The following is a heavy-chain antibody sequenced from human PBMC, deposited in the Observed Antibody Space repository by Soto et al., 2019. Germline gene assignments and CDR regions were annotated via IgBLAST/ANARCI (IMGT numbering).Heavy chain of an antibody. Sequence: SVKVSCKACGCTFSSYAISWVRQAPGQGLQWMGGIIPIFGTANYAQKFQGRVTITADKSTSTAYMELSSLRSEDTAVYYCARAVDYCSGGSCYISWFDPWGQGTLVTVSS. D-gene: IGHD2-15*01. CDR2: IIPIFGTA. J-gene: IGHJ5*02. V-gene: IGHV1-69*06. CDR3: ARAVDYCSGGSCYISWFDP. CDR1: GCTFSSYA.